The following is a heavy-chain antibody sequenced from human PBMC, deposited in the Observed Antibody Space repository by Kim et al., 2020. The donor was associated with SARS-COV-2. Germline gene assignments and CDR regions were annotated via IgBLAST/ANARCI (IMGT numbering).Heavy chain of an antibody. Sequence: SETLSLTCTVSGGSISSGDYYWSWIRQPPGKGLEWIGYIYYSGSTYDNPSLKGRVTISVDTSKNQFSLKLSSVTAADTAVYYCARDYVRVTIFGVVSRHGMDVWGQGTTVTVSS. CDR1: GGSISSGDYY. D-gene: IGHD3-3*01. V-gene: IGHV4-30-4*01. CDR2: IYYSGST. CDR3: ARDYVRVTIFGVVSRHGMDV. J-gene: IGHJ6*02.